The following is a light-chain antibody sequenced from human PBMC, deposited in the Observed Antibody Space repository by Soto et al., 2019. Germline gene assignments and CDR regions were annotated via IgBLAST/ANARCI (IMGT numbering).Light chain of an antibody. Sequence: DIVMTQSPDCLDVSLGERATINCKSSQSVLYSSDNKNYLAWYQQKPGQPPKLLIYWASARESGVPDRFSGSGSGTDFTLTISSLQAEDVAVYYCQQYYSTPPTFGQGTKVDIK. CDR1: QSVLYSSDNKNY. J-gene: IGKJ1*01. CDR2: WAS. V-gene: IGKV4-1*01. CDR3: QQYYSTPPT.